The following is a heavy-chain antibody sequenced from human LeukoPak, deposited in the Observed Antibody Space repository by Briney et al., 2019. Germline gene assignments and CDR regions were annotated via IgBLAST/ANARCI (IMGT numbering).Heavy chain of an antibody. J-gene: IGHJ4*02. CDR1: GFTFSSYW. CDR2: IKEDGGEI. V-gene: IGHV3-7*01. D-gene: IGHD4-23*01. Sequence: GGSLRLSCAASGFTFSSYWMSWVRQAPGKGLEWVANIKEDGGEIHFVDSMKGRFTISRDNAKNSLYLQMNSLRGDDTAVYYCARGRGADYGGNSGYFDYWGQGTLVTVSS. CDR3: ARGRGADYGGNSGYFDY.